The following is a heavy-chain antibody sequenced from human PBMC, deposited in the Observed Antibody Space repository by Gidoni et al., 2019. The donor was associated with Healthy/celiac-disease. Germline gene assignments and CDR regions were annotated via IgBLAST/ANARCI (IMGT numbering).Heavy chain of an antibody. CDR1: GYTFTRYD. CDR3: ARGGRTGPYGGYEGGWFDP. V-gene: IGHV1-8*01. CDR2: MNPNSGNT. Sequence: QVQLVQSGAEVKKPGASVKVYCKASGYTFTRYDINWVRQATGQGLEWMGWMNPNSGNTGYAQKFQGRVTMTRNTSISTAYMELSSLRSEDTAVYYCARGGRTGPYGGYEGGWFDPWGQGTLVTVSS. J-gene: IGHJ5*02. D-gene: IGHD5-12*01.